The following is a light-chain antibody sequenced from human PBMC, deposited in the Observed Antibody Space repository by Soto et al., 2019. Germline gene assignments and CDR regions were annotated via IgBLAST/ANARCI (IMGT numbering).Light chain of an antibody. J-gene: IGKJ5*01. CDR2: DAS. CDR1: QSVAGN. V-gene: IGKV3-11*01. Sequence: EIVMTQSPATLSVSPGETATLSCRASQSVAGNLAWYQQKPGQPPRLLIYDASNRATGIPARFSGSGSGTDFTLTISSLEPEDFAVYYCQQRSNWPPITFGQGTRLEIK. CDR3: QQRSNWPPIT.